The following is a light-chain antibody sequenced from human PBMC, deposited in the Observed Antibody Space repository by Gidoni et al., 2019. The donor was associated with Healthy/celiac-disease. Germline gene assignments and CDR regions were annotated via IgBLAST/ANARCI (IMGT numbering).Light chain of an antibody. V-gene: IGKV2-28*01. J-gene: IGKJ5*01. CDR2: LGS. Sequence: DIVMTQSPLSLPVTPGEPASISCRSSQSLLHSNGYNYLDWDLQKPGQSPQLLIDLGSNRASGVPDRFSGSGSGTDFTLKISRVEAEDVGVYYCMQALQTPITFGQGTRLEIK. CDR1: QSLLHSNGYNY. CDR3: MQALQTPIT.